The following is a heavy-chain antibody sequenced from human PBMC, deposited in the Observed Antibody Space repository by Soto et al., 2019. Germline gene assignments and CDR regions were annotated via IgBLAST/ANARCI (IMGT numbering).Heavy chain of an antibody. D-gene: IGHD4-17*01. Sequence: GGSLRLSCAASGFTFSSYGMHWVRQAPGKGLEWVAVIWYDGSNKYYADSVKGRFTISRDNSKNTLYLQMNSLRAEDTAVYYCARVSRLTVTTPPVGDYWGQGTLVTVSS. CDR2: IWYDGSNK. V-gene: IGHV3-33*01. CDR3: ARVSRLTVTTPPVGDY. CDR1: GFTFSSYG. J-gene: IGHJ4*02.